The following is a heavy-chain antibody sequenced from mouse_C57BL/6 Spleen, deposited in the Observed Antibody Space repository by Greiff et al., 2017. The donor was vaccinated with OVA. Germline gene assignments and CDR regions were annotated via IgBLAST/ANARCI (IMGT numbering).Heavy chain of an antibody. CDR3: AGGTAY. V-gene: IGHV1-81*01. CDR2: IYPRSGNT. D-gene: IGHD4-1*01. Sequence: QVQLKQSGAELARPGASVKLSCKASGYTFTSYGISWVKQRTGQGLEWIGEIYPRSGNTYYNEKFKGKATLTADKSSSTAYMELRSLTSEDSAVYFFAGGTAYWGQGTLVTVSA. CDR1: GYTFTSYG. J-gene: IGHJ3*01.